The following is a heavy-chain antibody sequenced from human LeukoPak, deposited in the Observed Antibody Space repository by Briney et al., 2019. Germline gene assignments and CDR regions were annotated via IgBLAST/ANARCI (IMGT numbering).Heavy chain of an antibody. CDR1: GFTFSSYA. D-gene: IGHD6-19*01. J-gene: IGHJ4*02. CDR2: ISYDGTNK. V-gene: IGHV3-30-3*01. Sequence: GGSLRLSCAASGFTFSSYAMHWVRQAPGEGLEWVAVISYDGTNKYHAKSVKGRFTISRDNSKNTLYLQMNSPRVDDTAVYYCARSTSGWKLDYWGQGTLVTVSS. CDR3: ARSTSGWKLDY.